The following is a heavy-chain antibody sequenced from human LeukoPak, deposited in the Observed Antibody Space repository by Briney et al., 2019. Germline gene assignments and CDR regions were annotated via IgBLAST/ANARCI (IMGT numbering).Heavy chain of an antibody. Sequence: SQTLSLTCAISGDSVSSNSAAWNWIRQSPSRGLEWLGRTYYRSKWYNDYAVSVKSRITINPDTSKNQSSLQLNSVTPEDTAVYYCARDRGASIAAAGTYAFDIWGQGTMVTVSS. J-gene: IGHJ3*02. CDR1: GDSVSSNSAA. CDR3: ARDRGASIAAAGTYAFDI. CDR2: TYYRSKWYN. D-gene: IGHD6-13*01. V-gene: IGHV6-1*01.